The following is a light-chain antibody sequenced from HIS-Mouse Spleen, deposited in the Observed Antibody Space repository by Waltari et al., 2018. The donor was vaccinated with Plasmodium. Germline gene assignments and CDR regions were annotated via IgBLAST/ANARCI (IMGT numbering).Light chain of an antibody. CDR2: EDS. CDR1: ALPKKY. Sequence: SYELTQPPSVSVSPGQTARITCSGDALPKKYAYWYQQKSGQAPGLVNYEDSKRPSGSPEGVSGSSSGTMATLTISGAQVEDEADYYCYSTDSSGNHRVFGGGTKLTVL. J-gene: IGLJ3*02. V-gene: IGLV3-10*01. CDR3: YSTDSSGNHRV.